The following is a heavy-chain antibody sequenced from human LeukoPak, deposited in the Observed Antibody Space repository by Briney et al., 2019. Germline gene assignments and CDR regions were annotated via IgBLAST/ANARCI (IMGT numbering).Heavy chain of an antibody. Sequence: ASVKVSCKASGYTFTGHYMHWVRQAPGQGLEWVGRINPNTGDPDYAQKFQGRVTMTRDTSISTAYMELSRLRSDDTAVYYCARDSYVPDYWGQGTLVTVPS. D-gene: IGHD3-16*01. V-gene: IGHV1-2*06. CDR3: ARDSYVPDY. J-gene: IGHJ4*02. CDR2: INPNTGDP. CDR1: GYTFTGHY.